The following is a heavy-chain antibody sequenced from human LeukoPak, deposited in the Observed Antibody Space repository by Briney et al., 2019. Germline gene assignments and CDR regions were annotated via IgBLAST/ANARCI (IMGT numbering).Heavy chain of an antibody. J-gene: IGHJ4*02. V-gene: IGHV3-33*01. Sequence: PGGSLRLSCAASGFTLSTYVIHWVRQAPGKGREWVALIWHDGSNKYYGDSVKDRFTISRDNSKNTLYLQMNSLRAEDTAVYYCARGNTAMVTWGQGTLVTVSS. CDR2: IWHDGSNK. CDR3: ARGNTAMVT. CDR1: GFTLSTYV. D-gene: IGHD5-18*01.